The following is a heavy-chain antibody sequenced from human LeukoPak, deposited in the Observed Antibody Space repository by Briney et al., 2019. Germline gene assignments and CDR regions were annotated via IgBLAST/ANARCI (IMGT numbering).Heavy chain of an antibody. Sequence: PGGSLTLSCAPSGFTFSSFGMHWVRQAPGKGLEWVALIWNDGSNRYYEDSVKGRFTISRDNAMNSLYLQMDSLRVEDTAIYYCARSVPYGTTWYGRSDCWGQGTLVTVSS. V-gene: IGHV3-33*01. CDR2: IWNDGSNR. D-gene: IGHD6-13*01. CDR1: GFTFSSFG. CDR3: ARSVPYGTTWYGRSDC. J-gene: IGHJ4*02.